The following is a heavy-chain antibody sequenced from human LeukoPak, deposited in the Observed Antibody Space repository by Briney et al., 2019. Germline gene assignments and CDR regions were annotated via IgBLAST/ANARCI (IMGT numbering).Heavy chain of an antibody. D-gene: IGHD3-22*01. CDR2: IDGGGSST. CDR1: GFTFSSYW. J-gene: IGHJ4*01. Sequence: GGSLRLSCAASGFTFSSYWMHWVRHAPGKGLVWVSRIDGGGSSTSYADSVKGRFSISRDNGENTLYLQMNSLRVEDTAVYYCARGPGSSGGAYVGDYWGHGTLVTVSS. CDR3: ARGPGSSGGAYVGDY. V-gene: IGHV3-74*01.